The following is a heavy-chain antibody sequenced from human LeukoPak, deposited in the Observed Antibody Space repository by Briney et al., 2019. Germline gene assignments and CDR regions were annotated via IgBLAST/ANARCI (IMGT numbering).Heavy chain of an antibody. D-gene: IGHD3-9*01. J-gene: IGHJ4*02. CDR2: ITGSGGNT. CDR1: GFTFSNYA. CDR3: AKWGDYDFLTGYYVSDY. V-gene: IGHV3-23*01. Sequence: GGSLRLSCAASGFTFSNYAMSWVRQAPGKGLEWVSAITGSGGNTYYADSVKGRFTISRDNSKNTVFLQMNSLRAEDTDVYYCAKWGDYDFLTGYYVSDYWGQGTLVTASS.